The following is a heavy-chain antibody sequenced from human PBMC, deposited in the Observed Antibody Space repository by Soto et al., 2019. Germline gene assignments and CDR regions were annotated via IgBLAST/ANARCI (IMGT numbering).Heavy chain of an antibody. CDR2: IHHTGST. CDR1: AGSITSDEYY. J-gene: IGHJ4*02. V-gene: IGHV4-31*03. D-gene: IGHD3-10*01. CDR3: ARRPTGSGSSFFDY. Sequence: QVQLQESGPGLVKASLTLSLTCTVSAGSITSDEYYWNWIRYRPGKGLEWIGFIHHTGSTFYNPSLESRASISIDTSESRFSLNLASVTVADTAVYYCARRPTGSGSSFFDYWGPGTLVTVSS.